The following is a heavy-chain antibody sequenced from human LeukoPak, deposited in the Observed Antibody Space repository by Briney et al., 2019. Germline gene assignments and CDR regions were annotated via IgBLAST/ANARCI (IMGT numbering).Heavy chain of an antibody. V-gene: IGHV1-58*01. CDR2: IVVGSGNT. Sequence: AASVKVSCKASGFTFTSSAVQWVRQARGQRLEWIGWIVVGSGNTNYAQKFQERVTITRDMSTSTAYMELSSLRSEDTAVYYCARVLYYDSSGYYYDYWGQGTLVTVSS. D-gene: IGHD3-22*01. CDR3: ARVLYYDSSGYYYDY. CDR1: GFTFTSSA. J-gene: IGHJ4*02.